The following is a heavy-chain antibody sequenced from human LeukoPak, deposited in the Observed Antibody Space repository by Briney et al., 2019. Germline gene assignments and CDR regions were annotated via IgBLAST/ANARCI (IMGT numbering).Heavy chain of an antibody. CDR1: GGSISSGDYY. D-gene: IGHD3-9*01. Sequence: SETLSLTCTVSGGSISSGDYYWSWIRQPPGKGLEWIGYIYYSGSTYYNPSLKSRVTISVDTSKNQFSLKLSSVTAADTAVYYCARAPDLTIFLYWGQGTLVTVSS. CDR3: ARAPDLTIFLY. V-gene: IGHV4-30-4*01. CDR2: IYYSGST. J-gene: IGHJ4*02.